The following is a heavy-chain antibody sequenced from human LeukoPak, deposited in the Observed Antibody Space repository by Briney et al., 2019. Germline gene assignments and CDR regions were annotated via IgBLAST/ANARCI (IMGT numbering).Heavy chain of an antibody. V-gene: IGHV3-23*01. CDR1: GFTFSSYA. Sequence: GGSLRLSCAASGFTFSSYAMSWVRQAPGKGLEWVSAISGSGGSTYYADSVKGRFTISRDNSKNTLYLQMNSLRAEDTAVYYCAKVFYYYGSGSYYSFDYWGQGTLVTVSS. CDR2: ISGSGGST. J-gene: IGHJ4*02. CDR3: AKVFYYYGSGSYYSFDY. D-gene: IGHD3-10*01.